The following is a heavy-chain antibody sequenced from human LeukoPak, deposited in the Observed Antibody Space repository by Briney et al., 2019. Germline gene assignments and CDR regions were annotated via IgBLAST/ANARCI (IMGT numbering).Heavy chain of an antibody. CDR1: GFTFSSYS. V-gene: IGHV3-48*04. CDR2: ISSSSSTI. J-gene: IGHJ4*02. CDR3: ARDLMGATAFNY. Sequence: GGSLRLSCAASGFTFSSYSMNWVRQAPGKGLGWVSYISSSSSTIYYADSVKCRFTISRDNAKNSLYLQMNSPRAEDTAVYYCARDLMGATAFNYWGQGTLVTVSS. D-gene: IGHD1-26*01.